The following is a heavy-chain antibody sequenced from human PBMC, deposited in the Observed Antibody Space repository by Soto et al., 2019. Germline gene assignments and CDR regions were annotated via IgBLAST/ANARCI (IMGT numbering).Heavy chain of an antibody. Sequence: QVQLLQSGAEVKKPGASVKISRKASGYTFSFDYLSWVRRAPGQALQWMGKINPDGGATTYAQSFQGRVSITSDASTGTVYMELSSLTSDDTAVYYCAKGRRNTFWGQGTLVSVSS. V-gene: IGHV1-46*01. CDR2: INPDGGAT. J-gene: IGHJ4*02. D-gene: IGHD3-10*01. CDR3: AKGRRNTF. CDR1: GYTFSFDY.